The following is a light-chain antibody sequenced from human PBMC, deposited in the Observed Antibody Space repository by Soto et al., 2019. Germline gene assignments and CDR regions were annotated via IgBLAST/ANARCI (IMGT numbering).Light chain of an antibody. J-gene: IGLJ7*01. CDR1: SSDVGGYNY. CDR2: DVS. CDR3: SSYTRTSSYV. Sequence: QSALTQPRSVSGSPGQSVTISCTGTSSDVGGYNYVSWYQQHPGKAPKLMIYDVSKRPSGVPDRFSGSKSGNTASLTISGLQAEDEADYYCSSYTRTSSYVFGGGTKLTVL. V-gene: IGLV2-11*01.